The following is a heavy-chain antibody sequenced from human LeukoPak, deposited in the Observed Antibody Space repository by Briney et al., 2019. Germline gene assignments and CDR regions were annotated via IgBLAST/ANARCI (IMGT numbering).Heavy chain of an antibody. CDR2: IYYSGST. CDR3: ARDSAAAGDPFDY. Sequence: PSETLSLTCTVSGGSISSSSYYWGWIRQPPGKGLEWIGSIYYSGSTYYNPSLKSRVTISVDTSKNQFSLKLSSVTAADTAVYYCARDSAAAGDPFDYWGQGTLVTVSS. V-gene: IGHV4-39*07. CDR1: GGSISSSSYY. J-gene: IGHJ4*02. D-gene: IGHD6-13*01.